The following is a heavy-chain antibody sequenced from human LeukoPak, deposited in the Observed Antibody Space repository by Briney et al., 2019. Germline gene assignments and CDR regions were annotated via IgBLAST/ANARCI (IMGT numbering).Heavy chain of an antibody. Sequence: GESLKISCKGSGSRFTNYWIAWVRQMPGKGLEWMGIIYPGDSDTSYSPSFQGQGTISADKSISTAYLQWSSLKASDTAMYYCARTAGYYGSGSYYGDAFNIWGQGTMVTVSS. V-gene: IGHV5-51*01. J-gene: IGHJ3*02. CDR3: ARTAGYYGSGSYYGDAFNI. CDR1: GSRFTNYW. CDR2: IYPGDSDT. D-gene: IGHD3-10*01.